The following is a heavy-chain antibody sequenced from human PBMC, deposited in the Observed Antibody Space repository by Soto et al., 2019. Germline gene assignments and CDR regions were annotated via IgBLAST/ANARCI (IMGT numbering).Heavy chain of an antibody. D-gene: IGHD6-25*01. CDR2: IYTSGST. CDR1: GGSISSYY. V-gene: IGHV4-4*07. CDR3: ARAADPNGKDEQNFDY. Sequence: XGTLSLTCTVSGGSISSYYWSWIRQPPGKGLEWIGRIYTSGSTNYNPSLKSRVTISVNTTKNQFFQKQRPGTAADAAVYYWARAADPNGKDEQNFDYWGQGTLVTVSS. J-gene: IGHJ4*02.